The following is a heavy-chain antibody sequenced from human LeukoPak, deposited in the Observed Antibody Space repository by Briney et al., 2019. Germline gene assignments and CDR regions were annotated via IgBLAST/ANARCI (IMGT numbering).Heavy chain of an antibody. D-gene: IGHD1-20*01. J-gene: IGHJ4*02. CDR2: INPSGGST. CDR3: ARDPVTGYFDS. CDR1: GYTFTSYY. V-gene: IGHV1-46*01. Sequence: GASVKVFCKTSGYTFTSYYMHWVRQAPGQGLEWMGIINPSGGSTSYAQKFQGRVTMTRDTSTSTVYMELSSLRSEDTAVYYCARDPVTGYFDSWGQGTLVTVSS.